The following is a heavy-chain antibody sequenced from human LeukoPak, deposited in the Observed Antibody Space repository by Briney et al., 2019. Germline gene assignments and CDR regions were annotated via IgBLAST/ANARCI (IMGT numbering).Heavy chain of an antibody. CDR3: ASSPQLYIVVVVAATPLDC. Sequence: GGSLRLSCAASGVTFSSYSMNWVRQAPGKGLEWVSSISSSSSYIYYADSVKGRFTISRDNAKNSLYLQMHSLRAEDTAVYYCASSPQLYIVVVVAATPLDCWGQGTLVTVSS. CDR2: ISSSSSYI. D-gene: IGHD2-15*01. J-gene: IGHJ4*02. V-gene: IGHV3-21*01. CDR1: GVTFSSYS.